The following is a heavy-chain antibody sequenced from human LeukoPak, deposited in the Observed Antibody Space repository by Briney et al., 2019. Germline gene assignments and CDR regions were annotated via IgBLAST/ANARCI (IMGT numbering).Heavy chain of an antibody. CDR1: GYTFTSYG. D-gene: IGHD6-6*01. CDR3: ARLKVEYSPRGVSSTVFDP. CDR2: ISAYNGNT. J-gene: IGHJ5*02. V-gene: IGHV1-18*01. Sequence: GASVKVSCKASGYTFTSYGISWVRQAPGQGLEWMGWISAYNGNTNYAQKLQGRVTMTTDTSTSTAYMELRSLRSDDTAVYYCARLKVEYSPRGVSSTVFDPWGQGTLVTVSS.